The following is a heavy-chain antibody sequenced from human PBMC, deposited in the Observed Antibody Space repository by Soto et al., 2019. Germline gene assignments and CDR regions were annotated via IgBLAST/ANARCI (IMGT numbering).Heavy chain of an antibody. CDR2: VSTYNGDT. CDR3: ARGVRVPHDF. J-gene: IGHJ4*02. CDR1: GYTFRNYG. Sequence: QVQLVQSGAELKKPGASVQVSCKTSGYTFRNYGVHWVRQAPGHGPEWMGWVSTYNGDTEYAQRFQDRVSITTDASTATVYLDVRSLRSDDTALYYCARGVRVPHDFWGQGTLVTVSS. V-gene: IGHV1-18*01.